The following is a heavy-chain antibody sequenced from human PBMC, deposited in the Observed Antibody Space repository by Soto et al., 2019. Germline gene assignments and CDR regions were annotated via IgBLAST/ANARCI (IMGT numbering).Heavy chain of an antibody. CDR1: GFTFSNAW. J-gene: IGHJ4*02. D-gene: IGHD6-19*01. CDR3: TTLHLSSGLEY. CDR2: IKSKTDGGTT. V-gene: IGHV3-15*01. Sequence: PGGSLRLSCAASGFTFSNAWMSWVRRAPGKGLEWVGRIKSKTDGGTTDYAAPVKGRFTISRDDSKNTLYLQMNSLKTEDTAVYYCTTLHLSSGLEYWGQGTLVTVSS.